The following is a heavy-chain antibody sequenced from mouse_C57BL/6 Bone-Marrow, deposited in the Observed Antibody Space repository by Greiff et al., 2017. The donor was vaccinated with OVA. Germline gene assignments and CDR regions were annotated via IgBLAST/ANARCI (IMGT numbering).Heavy chain of an antibody. CDR2: INPNNGGT. J-gene: IGHJ2*01. Sequence: EVQLQQSGPELVKPGASVKISCKASGYTFTDYYMNWVKQSHGKSLEWIGDINPNNGGTSYNQKFKGKATLTVDESSSTAYMELRSLTSEDSAVDYGARSGYGYDGGAVDDGGQGTTLTVSA. D-gene: IGHD2-2*01. V-gene: IGHV1-26*01. CDR1: GYTFTDYY. CDR3: ARSGYGYDGGAVDD.